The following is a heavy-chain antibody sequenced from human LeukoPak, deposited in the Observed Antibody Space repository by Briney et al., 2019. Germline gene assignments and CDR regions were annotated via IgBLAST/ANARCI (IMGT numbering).Heavy chain of an antibody. CDR1: GFTLSNYY. V-gene: IGHV3-66*01. D-gene: IGHD1-26*01. CDR3: ATENSGSYYGYFDS. J-gene: IGHJ4*03. CDR2: IYSGGST. Sequence: PGGSLRLSCAASGFTLSNYYMSWVRQAPGKGLEWVSVIYSGGSTYYADSVQGRFTISRDNSKNTLYLQMNSLRADDTAVYYCATENSGSYYGYFDSWGQGTLVTVSS.